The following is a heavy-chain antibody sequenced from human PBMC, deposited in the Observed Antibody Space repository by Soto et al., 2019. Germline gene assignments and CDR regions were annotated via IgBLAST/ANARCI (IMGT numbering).Heavy chain of an antibody. J-gene: IGHJ4*02. CDR1: GFSLSTSGVG. Sequence: QITLKESGPTLVKPTQTLTLTCTFSGFSLSTSGVGVGWIRQPPGKALEWLALIYWDDDKRYSPSLKSRLTITKDPSKNQVVLTMTNMDPVDTATYYCAHLDYGDYVIDYWGQGTLVTVSS. CDR3: AHLDYGDYVIDY. V-gene: IGHV2-5*02. CDR2: IYWDDDK. D-gene: IGHD4-17*01.